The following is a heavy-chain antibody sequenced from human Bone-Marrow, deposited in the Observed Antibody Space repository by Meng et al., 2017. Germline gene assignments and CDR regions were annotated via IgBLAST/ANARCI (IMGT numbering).Heavy chain of an antibody. CDR1: GFTFGDYA. D-gene: IGHD3-10*01. J-gene: IGHJ6*02. V-gene: IGHV3-21*01. Sequence: GESLKISCTASGFTFGDYAMSWFRQAPGKGLEWVSSISSSSSYIYYADSVKGRFTISRDNAKNSLYLQMNSLKAEDTAVYYCARDPSGLLWFGELMAYYYYYYGMDVWGQGPTVTVSS. CDR3: ARDPSGLLWFGELMAYYYYYYGMDV. CDR2: ISSSSSYI.